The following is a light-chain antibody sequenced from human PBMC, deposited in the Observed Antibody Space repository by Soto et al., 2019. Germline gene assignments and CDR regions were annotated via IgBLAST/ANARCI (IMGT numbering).Light chain of an antibody. Sequence: DIQMTQSPSTLSASVGDRVTVTCRASQTIGSWLAWYQQKPGRAPKLLIFDASSLESGVPSRFSGNGSGTEFTLTISGLQPDDFASYYCQQYNSYSGMFXQGTKVDIK. CDR2: DAS. J-gene: IGKJ1*01. CDR3: QQYNSYSGM. CDR1: QTIGSW. V-gene: IGKV1-5*01.